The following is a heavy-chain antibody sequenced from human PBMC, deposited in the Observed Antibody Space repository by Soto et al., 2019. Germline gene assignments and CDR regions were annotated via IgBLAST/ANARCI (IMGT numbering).Heavy chain of an antibody. D-gene: IGHD6-19*01. V-gene: IGHV3-21*01. CDR1: GFTFSSYS. Sequence: VQLVESGGGLVKPGGYLRLSCAASGFTFSSYSMNWVRQAPGKGLEWVSSISSSSSYIYYADSVKGRFTISRDNAKNSLYLQMNSLRAEDTAVYYCARDDGGSGWSNDYWGQGTLVTVSS. CDR2: ISSSSSYI. CDR3: ARDDGGSGWSNDY. J-gene: IGHJ4*02.